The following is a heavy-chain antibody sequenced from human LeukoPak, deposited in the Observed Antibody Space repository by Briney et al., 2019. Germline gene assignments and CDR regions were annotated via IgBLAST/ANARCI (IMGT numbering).Heavy chain of an antibody. J-gene: IGHJ4*02. CDR1: GGSITSYY. D-gene: IGHD6-19*01. V-gene: IGHV4-4*07. Sequence: KPSETLSHTCTVSGGSITSYYWSWIRQPAGNGLEWIGRIYSSGSTNYNPSLKSRVTMSVGTSKNQFSLKLSSVTAADTAVYYCARDSGSSGWTRFDYWGQGTLVTVSS. CDR2: IYSSGST. CDR3: ARDSGSSGWTRFDY.